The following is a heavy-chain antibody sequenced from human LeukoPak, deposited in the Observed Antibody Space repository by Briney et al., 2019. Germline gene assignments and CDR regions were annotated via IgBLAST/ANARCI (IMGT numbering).Heavy chain of an antibody. D-gene: IGHD2-2*01. CDR2: IYPGDSDT. Sequence: GESLKISCKGSGYSFTSYWIAWVRQMTGKGLEWMGIIYPGDSDTRYSPSFQGQVTISADKSISTAYLQWSSLKASDTAMYYCARRLGCSSTSCKYNWFDPWGQGTLVTVSS. CDR1: GYSFTSYW. J-gene: IGHJ5*02. V-gene: IGHV5-51*01. CDR3: ARRLGCSSTSCKYNWFDP.